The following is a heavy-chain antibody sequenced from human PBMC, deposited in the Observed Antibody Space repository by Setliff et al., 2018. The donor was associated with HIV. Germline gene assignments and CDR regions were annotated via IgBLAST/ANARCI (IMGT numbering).Heavy chain of an antibody. J-gene: IGHJ6*02. D-gene: IGHD6-13*01. CDR1: GGSFSGYY. CDR2: INHSGST. Sequence: PSETLSLTCAGYGGSFSGYYWSWIRQPPGEGLEWIGEINHSGSTNYNPSLKSRVTISVDTSKNQFSLKLSSVTAADTAVYYCTRDVQQLPYYYYYSGMDVWGQGTTVTVSS. CDR3: TRDVQQLPYYYYYSGMDV. V-gene: IGHV4-34*01.